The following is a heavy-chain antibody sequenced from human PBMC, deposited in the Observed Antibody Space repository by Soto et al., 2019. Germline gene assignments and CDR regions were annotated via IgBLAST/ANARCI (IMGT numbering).Heavy chain of an antibody. CDR3: ARYRDDFWSGYFRWFDH. J-gene: IGHJ5*02. Sequence: SETLSLTCTVSGGSISSYYWSWIRQPPGKGLEWIGYIYYSGSTNYNPSLKSRVTISVDTSKNQFSLKLSSVTAADTAVYYCARYRDDFWSGYFRWFDHWGQGTLVTVSS. CDR1: GGSISSYY. CDR2: IYYSGST. V-gene: IGHV4-59*01. D-gene: IGHD3-3*01.